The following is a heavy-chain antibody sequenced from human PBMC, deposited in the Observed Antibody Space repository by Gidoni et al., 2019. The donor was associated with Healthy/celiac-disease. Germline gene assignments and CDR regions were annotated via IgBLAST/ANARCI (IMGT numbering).Heavy chain of an antibody. V-gene: IGHV1-69*01. D-gene: IGHD2-21*02. Sequence: QVQLVQSGAEVKKPGSSVKVSCTASGVTFSSYAISWVRQAPGQGREWMGGIIPIFGTANYAQKFQGRVTMTADESTSTAYMELSSLRSEDTAVYYCARAGGPYCGGDCYSGYYYYGMDVWGQGTTVTVSS. J-gene: IGHJ6*02. CDR1: GVTFSSYA. CDR3: ARAGGPYCGGDCYSGYYYYGMDV. CDR2: IIPIFGTA.